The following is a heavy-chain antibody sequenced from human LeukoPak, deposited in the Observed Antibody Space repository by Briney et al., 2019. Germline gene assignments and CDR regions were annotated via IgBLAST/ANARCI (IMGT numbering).Heavy chain of an antibody. D-gene: IGHD2-15*01. CDR2: IYYSGST. CDR1: GGSLSSYY. CDR3: ARDIEDCSGGSCLGDAFDI. J-gene: IGHJ3*02. V-gene: IGHV4-59*01. Sequence: SETLSLTCTVSGGSLSSYYWSWIRQPPGKGLEWIGYIYYSGSTNYNPSLKSRVTISVDTSKNQFSLKLSSVTAADTAVYYCARDIEDCSGGSCLGDAFDIWGQGTMVTVSS.